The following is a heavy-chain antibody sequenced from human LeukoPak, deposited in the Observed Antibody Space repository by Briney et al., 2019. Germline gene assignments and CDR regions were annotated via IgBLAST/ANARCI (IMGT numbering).Heavy chain of an antibody. CDR3: ARDLMALSGRRGYYFDS. D-gene: IGHD2-8*01. CDR1: GGTFSSYA. CDR2: INPSAGDT. Sequence: VASVKVSCKASGGTFSSYAISWVRQAPGQGLEWMGIINPSAGDTNYAQKFQGRITMTRDMSTTTVYMELSSLRSEDTAVFYCARDLMALSGRRGYYFDSWGQGTLVTVSS. J-gene: IGHJ4*02. V-gene: IGHV1-46*01.